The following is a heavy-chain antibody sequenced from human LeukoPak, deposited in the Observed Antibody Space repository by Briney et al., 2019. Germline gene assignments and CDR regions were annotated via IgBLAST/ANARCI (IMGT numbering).Heavy chain of an antibody. CDR2: IYYSGST. D-gene: IGHD3-10*01. Sequence: SETLSITCTVPGGSISSYYWSWIRQPPGKGLEWIGYIYYSGSTNYNPSLKSRVTISVDTSKNQFSLKLSSVTAADTAVYYCASNYYGSGSLDYWGQGNLVTVSS. V-gene: IGHV4-59*08. CDR3: ASNYYGSGSLDY. J-gene: IGHJ4*02. CDR1: GGSISSYY.